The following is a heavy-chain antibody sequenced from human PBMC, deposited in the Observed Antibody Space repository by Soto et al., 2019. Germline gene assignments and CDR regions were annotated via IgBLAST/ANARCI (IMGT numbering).Heavy chain of an antibody. CDR3: ARQDSSSSGYYYYGMDV. V-gene: IGHV5-51*01. J-gene: IGHJ6*02. CDR2: IYPGDSDT. D-gene: IGHD6-6*01. CDR1: GYSFTSYW. Sequence: GESLKISCKGSGYSFTSYWIGWVRQMPGKGLEWMGIIYPGDSDTRYSPSFQGQVTISADKSISTAYLQWSSLKASDTAMYYCARQDSSSSGYYYYGMDVWGQGTTVTVSS.